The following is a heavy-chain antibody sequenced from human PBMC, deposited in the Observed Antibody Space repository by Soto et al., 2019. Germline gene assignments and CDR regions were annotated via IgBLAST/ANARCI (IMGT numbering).Heavy chain of an antibody. D-gene: IGHD2-15*01. CDR3: ATSIPYCSGGSCYSRGSDY. V-gene: IGHV1-24*01. CDR1: GYTLTELS. J-gene: IGHJ4*02. Sequence: ASVKVSCKVSGYTLTELSMHWVRQAPGKGLEWMGGFDPEDGETIYAQKFQGRVTMTEDTSTDTAYMELSSLRSEDTAVYYCATSIPYCSGGSCYSRGSDYWGQGTLVTVSS. CDR2: FDPEDGET.